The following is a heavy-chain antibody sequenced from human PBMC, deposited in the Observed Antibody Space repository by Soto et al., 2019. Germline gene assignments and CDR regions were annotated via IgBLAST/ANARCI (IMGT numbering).Heavy chain of an antibody. CDR1: GFTFSAYW. V-gene: IGHV3-74*01. CDR3: ARSVRSGTYLYYYYAMDV. Sequence: ELQLVESGGGLVQPGGSLRLSCAASGFTFSAYWMHWVRQAPGKGLVWVSRIHSNGNTTTYADAVKGRFTISRDNAKNTMYLQMNSLRAEDSAVYYCARSVRSGTYLYYYYAMDVWGQGTTVTVSS. CDR2: IHSNGNTT. D-gene: IGHD3-10*01. J-gene: IGHJ6*02.